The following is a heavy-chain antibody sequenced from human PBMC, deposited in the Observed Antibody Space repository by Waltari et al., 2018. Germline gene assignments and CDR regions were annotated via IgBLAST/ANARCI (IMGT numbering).Heavy chain of an antibody. Sequence: QVQLVQSGAEVKKPGASVKVSCKASGYTFTGYYMHWVRQAPGQGLEWMGRINPNSGGTNYAQKFQGRVTMTRDTSISTAYMELSRLRSDDTAVYYCASPTNYYDSSDNYGMDVWGQGTTVTVSS. CDR1: GYTFTGYY. V-gene: IGHV1-2*06. D-gene: IGHD3-22*01. CDR2: INPNSGGT. CDR3: ASPTNYYDSSDNYGMDV. J-gene: IGHJ6*02.